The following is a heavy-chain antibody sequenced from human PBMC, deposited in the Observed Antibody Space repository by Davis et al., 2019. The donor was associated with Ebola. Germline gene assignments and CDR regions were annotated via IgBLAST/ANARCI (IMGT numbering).Heavy chain of an antibody. CDR1: GGSFSGYY. D-gene: IGHD3-22*01. CDR2: INHSGST. J-gene: IGHJ4*02. V-gene: IGHV4-34*09. CDR3: ARGPVGHYYDSSGYYSVPRFFDY. Sequence: SETLSLTCAVYGGSFSGYYWSWIRQPPGKGLEWIGEINHSGSTYYNPSLKSRVTISVDTSNNQFTLKLSSVTAADTAVFYCARGPVGHYYDSSGYYSVPRFFDYWGQGTLVTVSS.